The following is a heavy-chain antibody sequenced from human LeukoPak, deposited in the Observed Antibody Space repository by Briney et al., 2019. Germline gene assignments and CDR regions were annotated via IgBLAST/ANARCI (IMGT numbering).Heavy chain of an antibody. V-gene: IGHV1-46*01. CDR2: INPSGGSA. Sequence: ASVKVSCKASGYTFTNYYVHWARQAPGEGLEWMGIINPSGGSASYAQNFKGRVTMTRDTSTSTVYMELSSLRSEDTAVYYCARGLGVLIDYWGQGTLVTVSS. CDR3: ARGLGVLIDY. CDR1: GYTFTNYY. J-gene: IGHJ4*02. D-gene: IGHD4-11*01.